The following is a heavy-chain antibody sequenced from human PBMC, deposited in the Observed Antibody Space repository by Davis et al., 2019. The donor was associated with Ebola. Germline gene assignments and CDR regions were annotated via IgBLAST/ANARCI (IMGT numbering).Heavy chain of an antibody. V-gene: IGHV3-21*01. Sequence: GESLKISCAASGFTFSNYWMHWVRQAPGKGLEWVSSISSSSSYIYYADSVKGRFTISRDNAKNSLYLQMNSLRAEDTAVYYCARGAVTTRDWYFDLWGRGTLVTVSS. D-gene: IGHD4-17*01. J-gene: IGHJ2*01. CDR3: ARGAVTTRDWYFDL. CDR2: ISSSSSYI. CDR1: GFTFSNYW.